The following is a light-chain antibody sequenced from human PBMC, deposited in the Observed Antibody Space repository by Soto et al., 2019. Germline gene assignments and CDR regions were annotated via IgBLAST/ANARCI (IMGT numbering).Light chain of an antibody. CDR1: QSVSSSY. CDR3: QQYGSSPRT. V-gene: IGKV3-20*01. CDR2: GAS. J-gene: IGKJ1*01. Sequence: EIVLTQSPGTLSLSPGERATLSCRASQSVSSSYLAWYQQKPGQAPRLLIYGASSRATGIPDRFSGSGSGTDFTLTIRRLEPEDFAVYFCQQYGSSPRTFGQGTKVKIK.